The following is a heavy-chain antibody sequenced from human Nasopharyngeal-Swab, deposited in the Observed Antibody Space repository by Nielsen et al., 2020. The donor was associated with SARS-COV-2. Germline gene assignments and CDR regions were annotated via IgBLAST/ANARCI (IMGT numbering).Heavy chain of an antibody. CDR1: GFTFSSYG. D-gene: IGHD3-16*01. J-gene: IGHJ3*02. Sequence: GESLKISCAASGFTFSSYGMHWVRQAPGKGLEWVAVIWYDGSNKYYADSVKGRFTISRDNSKNTLYLQMNSLRAEDTAVYYCARARWGHAFDIWGQGTMVTVSS. V-gene: IGHV3-33*01. CDR2: IWYDGSNK. CDR3: ARARWGHAFDI.